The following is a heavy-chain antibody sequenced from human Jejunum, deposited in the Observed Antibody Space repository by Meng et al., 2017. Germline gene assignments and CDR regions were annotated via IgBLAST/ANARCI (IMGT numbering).Heavy chain of an antibody. V-gene: IGHV4-39*07. Sequence: QLQLQESGPRLVKPSLTLSSACAVPGGSICAGVYCWGWIRQSPGKGREWIGCIFYSGPTYYNPSLKSLVTISSDTSKNHFSLKMNSVTAADTAVYYCARYTAGCVPWGQGTLVTVSS. J-gene: IGHJ5*02. CDR2: IFYSGPT. CDR1: GGSICAGVYC. CDR3: ARYTAGCVP. D-gene: IGHD6-13*01.